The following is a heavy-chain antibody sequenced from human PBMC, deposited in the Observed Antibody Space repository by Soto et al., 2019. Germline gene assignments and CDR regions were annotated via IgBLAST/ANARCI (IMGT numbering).Heavy chain of an antibody. J-gene: IGHJ6*02. D-gene: IGHD6-13*01. CDR2: IWYDGSNK. CDR3: AREARQQLVTADYYYYYYGMDV. Sequence: QVQLVESGGGVVQPGRSLRLSCAASGFTFSSYGMHWVRQAPGKGLEWVAVIWYDGSNKYYADSVKGRFTISRDNSKNTLYLQMNSLRAEDTAVYYCAREARQQLVTADYYYYYYGMDVWGQGTTVTVSS. CDR1: GFTFSSYG. V-gene: IGHV3-33*01.